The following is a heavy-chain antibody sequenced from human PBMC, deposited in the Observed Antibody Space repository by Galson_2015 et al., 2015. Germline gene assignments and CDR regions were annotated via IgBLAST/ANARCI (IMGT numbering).Heavy chain of an antibody. CDR3: ARQYSSSWSYSDH. Sequence: GLEWVGFIRSKAYGETMEYAASVKGRFTISRDDSKTIAYLQMNSLKTEDTGVYYCARQYSSSWSYSDHWGQGTLVTVSS. J-gene: IGHJ4*02. D-gene: IGHD6-13*01. CDR2: IRSKAYGETM. V-gene: IGHV3-49*02.